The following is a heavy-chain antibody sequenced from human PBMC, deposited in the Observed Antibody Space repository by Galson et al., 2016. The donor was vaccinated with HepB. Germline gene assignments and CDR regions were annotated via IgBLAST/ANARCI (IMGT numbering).Heavy chain of an antibody. D-gene: IGHD1-26*01. CDR1: GFTFSAHW. CDR2: IKEDGSEK. V-gene: IGHV3-7*03. J-gene: IGHJ4*02. Sequence: SLRLSCAASGFTFSAHWMTWVRQAPGKGLEWVANIKEDGSEKYYVDPVKGRFTISRDNAKNSLFLQMNSLRGEDTAVYYCARFRWYAGSYVGDYWGQGTPVTVFS. CDR3: ARFRWYAGSYVGDY.